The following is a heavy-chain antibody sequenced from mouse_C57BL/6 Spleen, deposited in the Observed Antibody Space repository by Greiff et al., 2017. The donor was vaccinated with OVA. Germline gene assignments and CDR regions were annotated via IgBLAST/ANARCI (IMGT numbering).Heavy chain of an antibody. V-gene: IGHV1-26*01. CDR2: INPNNGGT. CDR1: GYTFTDYY. Sequence: VQLQQSGPELVKPGASVKISCKASGYTFTDYYMNWVKQSHGKSLEWIGDINPNNGGTSYNQKFKGKATLTVDKSSSTAYMERRSLTSEDSAVYYCARAPYYYGSSPWYFDVWGTGTTVTVSS. CDR3: ARAPYYYGSSPWYFDV. J-gene: IGHJ1*03. D-gene: IGHD1-1*01.